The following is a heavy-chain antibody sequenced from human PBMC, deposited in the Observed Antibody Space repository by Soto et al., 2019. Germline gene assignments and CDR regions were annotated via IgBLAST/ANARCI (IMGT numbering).Heavy chain of an antibody. D-gene: IGHD2-21*01. J-gene: IGHJ4*02. CDR2: INSDGSST. CDR1: GFTFSSYW. CDR3: ARDPAFPGYWAYFDY. Sequence: EVQLVESGGGLVQPGGSLRLSCAASGFTFSSYWMHWVRQAPGKGLVWVSRINSDGSSTSYADSVKGRFTISRDNANNTLYLQMNSLRAEDTAVYYSARDPAFPGYWAYFDYWGQGTLVTVSS. V-gene: IGHV3-74*01.